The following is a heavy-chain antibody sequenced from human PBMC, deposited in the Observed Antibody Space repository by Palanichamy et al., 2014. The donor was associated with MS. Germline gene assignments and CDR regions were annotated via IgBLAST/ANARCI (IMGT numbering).Heavy chain of an antibody. V-gene: IGHV3-21*02. Sequence: EVQLVESGGGLVKPGGSLRLSCAASEFTFSSYQMNWVRQAPGKGLEWVSSITGSSDKIYYAASVRGRFTISRDNAKGSLYLQMNNLRAEDAAVYYCVRGLRTTTTLFGVVMPSPLGYWGRGILVTVSS. J-gene: IGHJ4*02. D-gene: IGHD3-3*01. CDR2: ITGSSDKI. CDR3: VRGLRTTTTLFGVVMPSPLGY. CDR1: EFTFSSYQ.